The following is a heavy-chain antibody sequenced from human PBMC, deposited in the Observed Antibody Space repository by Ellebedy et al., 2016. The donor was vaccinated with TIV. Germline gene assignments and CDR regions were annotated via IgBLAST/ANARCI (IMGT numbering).Heavy chain of an antibody. CDR3: ARGSYSSSWYLNWFDP. CDR1: GFTFSSYW. Sequence: GESLKISCAASGFTFSSYWMSWVRQAPGRGLEWVANINQDGSEKYYVDSVKVRFTISRDNAKNSLYLQMNSLRAEDTAVYYCARGSYSSSWYLNWFDPWGQGTLVTVSS. CDR2: INQDGSEK. J-gene: IGHJ5*02. V-gene: IGHV3-7*01. D-gene: IGHD6-13*01.